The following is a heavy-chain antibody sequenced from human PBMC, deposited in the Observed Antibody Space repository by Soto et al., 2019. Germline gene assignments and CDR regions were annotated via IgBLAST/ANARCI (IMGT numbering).Heavy chain of an antibody. D-gene: IGHD7-27*01. CDR1: GFSVGITY. Sequence: EVQLLETGGGLIQPGGSLRLSCAASGFSVGITYMSWVRQTPGKGLEWVSVIYAGGTTSYSDSVKGRFPNSRDSSKNTLFLHMNGLRADDTALYYWAKSATNCYPVFDYWGQGILVSVSS. V-gene: IGHV3-53*02. CDR2: IYAGGTT. CDR3: AKSATNCYPVFDY. J-gene: IGHJ4*02.